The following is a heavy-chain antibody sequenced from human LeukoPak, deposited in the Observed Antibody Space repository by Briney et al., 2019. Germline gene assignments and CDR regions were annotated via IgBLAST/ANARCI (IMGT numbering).Heavy chain of an antibody. CDR3: ARGDYPYFFDY. J-gene: IGHJ4*02. D-gene: IGHD4-17*01. CDR2: INPSGGST. CDR1: GNTFTSYY. Sequence: ASVKASCKASGNTFTSYYMHWVRQAPGQGLEWMGIINPSGGSTSYAQKFQGRVTMTRDTSTSTLYMELSSLRSEDTAVYYCARGDYPYFFDYWGQGTLVTVSS. V-gene: IGHV1-46*01.